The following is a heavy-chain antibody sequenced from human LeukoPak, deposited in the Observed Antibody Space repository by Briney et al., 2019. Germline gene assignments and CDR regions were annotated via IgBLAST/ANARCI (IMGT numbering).Heavy chain of an antibody. J-gene: IGHJ6*02. CDR3: ARSKGGAQREYGMVV. Sequence: PGGSLRLSCAASGFTFKNYGMNWVRQAPGKGLEWVSSISSGATYIDNADSVKGRFTISRDNAKNSLYLEMNSLRAEDTAVYYCARSKGGAQREYGMVVWGQGTTVTVSS. CDR2: ISSGATYI. D-gene: IGHD1-1*01. CDR1: GFTFKNYG. V-gene: IGHV3-21*06.